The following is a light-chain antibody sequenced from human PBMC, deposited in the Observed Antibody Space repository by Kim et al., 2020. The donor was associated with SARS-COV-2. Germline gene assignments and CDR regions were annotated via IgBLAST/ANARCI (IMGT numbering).Light chain of an antibody. CDR2: DNN. CDR3: ATSDSRLGDWV. Sequence: KVTISVSGSSSNIGNNYVSWYQPLPGTAPNLLIYDNNKRHSGIPDRFSGSKSGTSATLGITGLQTGDEADYYCATSDSRLGDWVFCAGTQLTVL. CDR1: SSNIGNNY. J-gene: IGLJ3*02. V-gene: IGLV1-51*01.